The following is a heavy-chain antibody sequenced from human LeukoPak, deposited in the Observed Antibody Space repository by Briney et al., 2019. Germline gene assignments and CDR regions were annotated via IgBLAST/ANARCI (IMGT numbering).Heavy chain of an antibody. CDR2: IGGSGGST. J-gene: IGHJ2*01. CDR3: AKDTASSWWYFDL. Sequence: GGSLRLSCAASGFTFSSYAMSWVCQAPGKGLEWVSAIGGSGGSTYYADSVKGRFTISRDNSKNTLHLQMNSLRAEDTAVYYCAKDTASSWWYFDLWGRGTLVTVSS. D-gene: IGHD5-18*01. V-gene: IGHV3-23*01. CDR1: GFTFSSYA.